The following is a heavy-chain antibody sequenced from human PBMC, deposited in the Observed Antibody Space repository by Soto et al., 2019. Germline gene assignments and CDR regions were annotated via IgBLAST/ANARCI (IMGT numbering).Heavy chain of an antibody. D-gene: IGHD3-3*01. V-gene: IGHV1-8*01. CDR1: GYDFNIYD. CDR2: MTPKRETP. Sequence: QVHLVQSGAEVKKPGASVKVSCTASGYDFNIYDIHWVRQSTGQGLEWMGWMTPKRETPGYAPKFQGRFTMTRDTSRRAVYMELSSLGSEDTAVYFWARDGHGFWSGETYYYAMDVWGQGTTVTVSS. J-gene: IGHJ6*02. CDR3: ARDGHGFWSGETYYYAMDV.